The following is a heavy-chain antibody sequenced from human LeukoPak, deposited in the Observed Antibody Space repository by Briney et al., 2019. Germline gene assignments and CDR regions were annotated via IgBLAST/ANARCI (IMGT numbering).Heavy chain of an antibody. D-gene: IGHD4-23*01. CDR1: GFTFDDYA. Sequence: GGSLRLSCAASGFTFDDYAMHWVRQAPGKGLEWVSGISWNSGSIGYADSVKGRFTISRDNAKNSLYLQMNSLRAEDTALYYCAKDTRHYGGNSFEYWGQGTLVTVSS. V-gene: IGHV3-9*01. J-gene: IGHJ4*02. CDR3: AKDTRHYGGNSFEY. CDR2: ISWNSGSI.